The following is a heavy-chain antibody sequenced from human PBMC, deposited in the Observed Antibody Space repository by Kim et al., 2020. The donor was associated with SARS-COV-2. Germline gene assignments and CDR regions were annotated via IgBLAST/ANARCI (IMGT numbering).Heavy chain of an antibody. D-gene: IGHD3-22*01. CDR3: ARVNTMIVVALTETDY. J-gene: IGHJ4*02. CDR2: ISAYNGNT. Sequence: ASVKVSCKASGYTFTSYGISWVRQAPGQGLEWMGWISAYNGNTNYAQKLQGRVTMTTDTSTSTAYMELRSLRSDDTAVYYCARVNTMIVVALTETDYWGQGTLVTVSS. CDR1: GYTFTSYG. V-gene: IGHV1-18*01.